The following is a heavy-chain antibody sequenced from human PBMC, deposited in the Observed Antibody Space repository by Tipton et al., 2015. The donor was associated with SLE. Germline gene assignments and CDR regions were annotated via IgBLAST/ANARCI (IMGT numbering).Heavy chain of an antibody. D-gene: IGHD3-16*02. V-gene: IGHV3-33*01. CDR1: GFTFSSYG. Sequence: QLVQSGGDVVQPGRSLTLSCAVSGFTFSSYGMHWVRQSPVKGLEWVAVIWYEGKEKYYADSVKGRFTISRDNAKNSLYLQMNSLRAEDTAVYSCAREVQYYDYVGGSYRPAEFDPWGQGTLVTVSS. J-gene: IGHJ5*02. CDR3: AREVQYYDYVGGSYRPAEFDP. CDR2: IWYEGKEK.